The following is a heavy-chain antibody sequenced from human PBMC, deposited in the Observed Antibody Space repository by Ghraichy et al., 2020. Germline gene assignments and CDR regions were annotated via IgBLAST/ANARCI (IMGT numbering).Heavy chain of an antibody. D-gene: IGHD1-1*01. V-gene: IGHV3-7*03. CDR3: ARGFGKGTVDL. Sequence: LSLTCAPSGFTFSNSWMIWVRQTPGKGLQWVANTNQDGRQKYHVDSVKGRFTISRDNTKNLLYLQMNRLRVEDTGLYYCARGFGKGTVDLWGQGTLVTVSS. CDR1: GFTFSNSW. CDR2: TNQDGRQK. J-gene: IGHJ5*02.